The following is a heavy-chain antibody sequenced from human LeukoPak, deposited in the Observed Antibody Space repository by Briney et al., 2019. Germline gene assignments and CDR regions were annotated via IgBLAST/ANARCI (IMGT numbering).Heavy chain of an antibody. Sequence: ASVKVSCKASGYTFTSYYMHWVRQAPGQGLEWMGVINPSGDSTGYAQKFQGRVTMTRDTSTSTVYMELSSLRSEDTAIYYCAKLAASETGEGSWGQGTLVTVSS. V-gene: IGHV1-46*01. J-gene: IGHJ5*02. D-gene: IGHD6-13*01. CDR2: INPSGDST. CDR1: GYTFTSYY. CDR3: AKLAASETGEGS.